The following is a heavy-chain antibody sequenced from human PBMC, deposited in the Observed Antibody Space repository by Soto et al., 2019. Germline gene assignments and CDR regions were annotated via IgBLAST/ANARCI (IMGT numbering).Heavy chain of an antibody. D-gene: IGHD3-22*01. V-gene: IGHV1-69*12. CDR3: ARGVHYYDSSGWWFDP. J-gene: IGHJ5*02. CDR1: GGTFSSYA. CDR2: IIPIFGTA. Sequence: QVQLVQSGAEVKKPGSSVKVSCKASGGTFSSYAISWVRQAPGQGLEWMGGIIPIFGTANYAQKFQGRVTITADESTSTAYMELSSPRSEDTAVYYCARGVHYYDSSGWWFDPWGQGTLVTVSS.